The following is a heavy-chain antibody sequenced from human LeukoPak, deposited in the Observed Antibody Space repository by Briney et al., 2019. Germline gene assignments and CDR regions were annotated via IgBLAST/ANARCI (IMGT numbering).Heavy chain of an antibody. CDR2: IKQDGREK. D-gene: IGHD6-13*01. CDR1: GFAFSSCW. Sequence: GGSLRLSCAASGFAFSSCWMSWVRQVPGKGLECVANIKQDGREKYYVDSVKGRFTISRDNAKNSLYLQMNSLRAEDTAVYYCARSERDSTATPLDYWGQGTLVTVSS. V-gene: IGHV3-7*01. J-gene: IGHJ4*02. CDR3: ARSERDSTATPLDY.